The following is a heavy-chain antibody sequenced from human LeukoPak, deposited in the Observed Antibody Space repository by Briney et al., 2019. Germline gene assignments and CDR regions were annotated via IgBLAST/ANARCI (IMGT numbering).Heavy chain of an antibody. J-gene: IGHJ4*02. CDR3: AKPLYQYYCGSGTQDY. Sequence: GGSLRLSCAASGLSFSDYSMTWVRQAPGKGLEWVSGISPGGDSTYYADSVKGRFTISRDNSKNTLYLQMNSLRAEDAAVYYCAKPLYQYYCGSGTQDYWGQGTLVTVSS. CDR1: GLSFSDYS. D-gene: IGHD3-10*01. CDR2: ISPGGDST. V-gene: IGHV3-23*01.